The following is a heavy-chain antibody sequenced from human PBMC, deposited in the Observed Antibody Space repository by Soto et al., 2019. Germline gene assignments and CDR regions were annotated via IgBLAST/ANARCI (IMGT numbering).Heavy chain of an antibody. J-gene: IGHJ3*02. D-gene: IGHD2-8*01. Sequence: QVQLVQSGAEVKKPGSSVKVSCKASGGIFSSNIISWVRQAPGQGLEWMGRIIPILATANYAQKFQGRITIIADKATNTAYMGLSRLRSDDTAVYYCARASEDCTNGVCYKAAFDIWGQGTRVTVSS. CDR3: ARASEDCTNGVCYKAAFDI. V-gene: IGHV1-69*08. CDR2: IIPILATA. CDR1: GGIFSSNI.